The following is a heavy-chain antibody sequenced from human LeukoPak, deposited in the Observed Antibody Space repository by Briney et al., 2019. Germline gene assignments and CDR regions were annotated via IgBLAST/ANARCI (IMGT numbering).Heavy chain of an antibody. V-gene: IGHV3-66*01. D-gene: IGHD3-22*01. CDR3: ATYLYASSAFDS. J-gene: IGHJ5*01. CDR2: IYSGGSI. CDR1: GFTVSSNY. Sequence: PGGSLRLSCAASGFTVSSNYMSWVRQAPGKGLEWVSIIYSGGSIYYAGSVKGRFTISRDNSKNTLYLQMNSLRSEDTAVYYCATYLYASSAFDSCGQGTLVTVSS.